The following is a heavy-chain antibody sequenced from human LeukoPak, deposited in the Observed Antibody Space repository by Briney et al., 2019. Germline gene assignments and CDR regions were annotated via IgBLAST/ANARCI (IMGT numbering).Heavy chain of an antibody. CDR3: ARHGFYYDSSGYLGL. CDR2: IYYSGST. V-gene: IGHV4-59*08. J-gene: IGHJ4*02. Sequence: PSEALSPTCTVSGGSISSYYWSWIRQPPGKGLEWIGYIYYSGSTNYNPSLKSRVTISVDTSKNQFSLKLSSVTAADTAVYYCARHGFYYDSSGYLGLWGQGTLVTVSS. CDR1: GGSISSYY. D-gene: IGHD3-22*01.